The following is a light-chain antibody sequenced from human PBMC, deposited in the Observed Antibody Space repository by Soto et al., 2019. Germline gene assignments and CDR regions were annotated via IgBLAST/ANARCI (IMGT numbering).Light chain of an antibody. J-gene: IGKJ4*01. CDR1: QSINIF. Sequence: DIPMTQSPSSLSAYVGDRVTMTCRTSQSINIFLNWYQQRPGKAPQLLIYGASTLQSGIPSRFSGSGSGTDFTRTISGLQPEDLATYYCQQSLSTPLTFGGGTKVEIK. CDR3: QQSLSTPLT. V-gene: IGKV1-39*01. CDR2: GAS.